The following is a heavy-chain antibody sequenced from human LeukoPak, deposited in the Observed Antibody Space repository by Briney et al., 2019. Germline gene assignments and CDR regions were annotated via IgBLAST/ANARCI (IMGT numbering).Heavy chain of an antibody. Sequence: QSGGSLRLSCAASGFGFSNFWMSWVRQAPGKGPEWVANIKEDGSLKNYVDSVEGRFTVSRDNAKNSLYLQMNSLRAEDTAVYYCASWGAVAGGAFDIWGQGTMVTVSS. CDR2: IKEDGSLK. CDR3: ASWGAVAGGAFDI. V-gene: IGHV3-7*01. J-gene: IGHJ3*02. D-gene: IGHD6-19*01. CDR1: GFGFSNFW.